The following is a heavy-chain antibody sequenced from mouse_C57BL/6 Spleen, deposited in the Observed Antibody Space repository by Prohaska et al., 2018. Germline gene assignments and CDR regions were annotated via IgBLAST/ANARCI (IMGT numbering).Heavy chain of an antibody. Sequence: TELVTPWASVKLSCKASCYTFTSYWMHWLQQIPGQGLEWIGHINPSNGGTNYNENVKSKATLTVDKSASTAYMQLSSLTSEDSAVYYCARRRNYDYAMDYWGQGTSVTVSS. CDR2: INPSNGGT. J-gene: IGHJ4*01. D-gene: IGHD1-1*01. V-gene: IGHV1-53*01. CDR1: CYTFTSYW. CDR3: ARRRNYDYAMDY.